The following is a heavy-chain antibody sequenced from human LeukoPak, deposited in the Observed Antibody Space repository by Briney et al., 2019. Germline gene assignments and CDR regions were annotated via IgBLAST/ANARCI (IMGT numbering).Heavy chain of an antibody. CDR2: ISSSGSTI. V-gene: IGHV3-11*01. J-gene: IGHJ4*02. CDR3: ARHSSGWLTHFDY. CDR1: GFTFSDYY. Sequence: GGSLRLSCAASGFTFSDYYMSWIRQAPGKGLEWVSYISSSGSTIYYADSVKGRFTISRDNAKNSLYLQMNSLRAEDTALYYCARHSSGWLTHFDYWGQGTLVTVSS. D-gene: IGHD6-19*01.